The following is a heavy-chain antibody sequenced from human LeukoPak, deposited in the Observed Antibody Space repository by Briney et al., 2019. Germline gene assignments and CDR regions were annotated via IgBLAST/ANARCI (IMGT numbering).Heavy chain of an antibody. V-gene: IGHV4-38-2*01. CDR1: GYSISSGYY. CDR2: IYHSGIT. Sequence: PSETLSLTCAVSGYSISSGYYWGWIRPSPGKGLEWIGNIYHSGITHYNPSLQGRITLSVDTSKNQFSLNLSSVTAADTAVYYCTRFSTASSRPAYYWGQGTLVIVSS. D-gene: IGHD1-14*01. CDR3: TRFSTASSRPAYY. J-gene: IGHJ4*02.